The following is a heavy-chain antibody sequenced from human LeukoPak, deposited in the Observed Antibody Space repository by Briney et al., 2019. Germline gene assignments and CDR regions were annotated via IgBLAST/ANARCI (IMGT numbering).Heavy chain of an antibody. V-gene: IGHV4-39*07. CDR1: GDSISSNAYY. CDR3: ARGPGSTRDY. D-gene: IGHD1-14*01. Sequence: SETLSLTCTVSGDSISSNAYYWGWIRQPPGKGLEWIGEINHSGSTNYNPSLKSRVTISVDTSKNQISLKLSSVTAADTAVCYCARGPGSTRDYWGQGTLVTVSS. J-gene: IGHJ4*02. CDR2: INHSGST.